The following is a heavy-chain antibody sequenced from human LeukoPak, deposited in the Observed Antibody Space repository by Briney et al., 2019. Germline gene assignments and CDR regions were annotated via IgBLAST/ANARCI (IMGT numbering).Heavy chain of an antibody. Sequence: PGGSLRLSCAASGFTFSYYWMSWVRQAPGKGLEWVSAISGTGGRTNYADSVKGRFTISRDNSNNTLYLQMNSLRAEDTAVYYCAKSRGYSSGWGYYFDDWGQGTLVTVSS. CDR3: AKSRGYSSGWGYYFDD. V-gene: IGHV3-23*01. CDR1: GFTFSYYW. J-gene: IGHJ4*02. D-gene: IGHD6-19*01. CDR2: ISGTGGRT.